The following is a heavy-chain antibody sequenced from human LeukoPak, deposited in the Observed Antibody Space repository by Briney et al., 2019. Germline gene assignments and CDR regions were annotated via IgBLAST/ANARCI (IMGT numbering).Heavy chain of an antibody. CDR1: GGSFSVYY. Sequence: SETLSLTCAVYGGSFSVYYWSWIRQPPGKGLEWNGEINNSASTNYNPSLKSQVTISVATSKIQFSLKLRSVTAAATAVYYCASAGAVVVPAAMTRDWFDPWGQGTLVTVSS. J-gene: IGHJ5*02. CDR3: ASAGAVVVPAAMTRDWFDP. V-gene: IGHV4-34*01. D-gene: IGHD2-2*01. CDR2: INNSAST.